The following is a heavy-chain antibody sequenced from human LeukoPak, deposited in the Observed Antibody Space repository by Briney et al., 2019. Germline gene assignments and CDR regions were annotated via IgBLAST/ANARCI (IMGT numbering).Heavy chain of an antibody. V-gene: IGHV4-38-2*02. CDR1: GYSISSGYY. Sequence: SETLSLTCTVSGYSISSGYYWSWIRQPPGKGLEWIGRIYTSGSTNYNPSLKSLVTISVDTSKNQFSLKLSSVTAADTAVYYCARWGIAAAGTLGYMDVWGKGTTVTVSS. D-gene: IGHD6-13*01. CDR2: IYTSGST. CDR3: ARWGIAAAGTLGYMDV. J-gene: IGHJ6*03.